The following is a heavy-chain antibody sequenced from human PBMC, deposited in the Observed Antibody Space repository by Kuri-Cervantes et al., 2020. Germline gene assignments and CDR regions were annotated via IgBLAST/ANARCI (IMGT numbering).Heavy chain of an antibody. V-gene: IGHV3-23*01. CDR3: ARKFLKQWLVREFDY. J-gene: IGHJ4*02. CDR1: GFTFSSYA. CDR2: IIGGGNNT. Sequence: GGSLRLSCAASGFTFSSYAMSWVRQAPGKGLEWVSAIIGGGNNTYYADSVKGRFTISRDNSKNTLYLQMNSLRAEDTAVYYCARKFLKQWLVREFDYWGQGTLVTVSS. D-gene: IGHD6-19*01.